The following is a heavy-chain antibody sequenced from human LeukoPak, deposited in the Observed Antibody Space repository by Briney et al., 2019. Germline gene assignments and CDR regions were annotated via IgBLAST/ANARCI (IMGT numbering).Heavy chain of an antibody. CDR1: GYTFTGYY. V-gene: IGHV1-2*06. CDR2: INPNSGGT. Sequence: ASVKVSCKASGYTFTGYYMHWVRQAPGQGLEWMGRINPNSGGTNYAQKFQGRVTMTRDTSISTAYMELSRLRSDDTAVYYCARSRVLLTTPYYDSSGTDYWGQGTLVTVSS. CDR3: ARSRVLLTTPYYDSSGTDY. D-gene: IGHD3-22*01. J-gene: IGHJ4*02.